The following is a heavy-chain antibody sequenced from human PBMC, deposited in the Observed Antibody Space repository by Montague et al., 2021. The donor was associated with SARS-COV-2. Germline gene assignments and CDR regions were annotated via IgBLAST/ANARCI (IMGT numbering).Heavy chain of an antibody. CDR3: ARLKFGPPPTVVDY. J-gene: IGHJ4*02. CDR1: GYSFTNYW. CDR2: IYPADSDT. V-gene: IGHV5-51*03. Sequence: QSGAEVKKPGESLKISCEGSGYSFTNYWIGWVRQMPGKGLEWMGTIYPADSDTRYSPSFQGRVSISADKSFSTAYLQWSSLKASDSAIYCCARLKFGPPPTVVDYWGQGTMVTVSS. D-gene: IGHD3-10*01.